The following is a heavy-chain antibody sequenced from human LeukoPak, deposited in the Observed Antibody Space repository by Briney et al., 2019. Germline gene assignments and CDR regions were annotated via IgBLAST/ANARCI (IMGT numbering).Heavy chain of an antibody. D-gene: IGHD3-10*01. CDR1: GFTFSSYA. CDR2: IGDSGATT. V-gene: IGHV3-23*01. Sequence: GGSLGLSCAASGFTFSSYAMSWVRQAPGKGLEWVSDIGDSGATTYYADSVKGRFTISRDNSKNTLYLQLSSLRAEDTAVYFCASFHYYGSGAYYLSYWGQGTLVTVSS. J-gene: IGHJ4*02. CDR3: ASFHYYGSGAYYLSY.